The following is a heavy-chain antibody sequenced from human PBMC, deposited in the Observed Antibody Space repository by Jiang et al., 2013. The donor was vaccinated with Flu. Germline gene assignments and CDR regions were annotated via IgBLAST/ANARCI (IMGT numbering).Heavy chain of an antibody. CDR1: GFTFDDYA. CDR3: AKDISGEYSSSWYRGPFDY. V-gene: IGHV3-9*01. Sequence: VQLVESGGGLVQPGRSLRLSCAASGFTFDDYAMHWVRQAPGKGLEWVSGISWNSGSIGYADSVKGRFTISRDNAKNSLYLQMNSLRAEDTALYYCAKDISGEYSSSWYRGPFDYWGQGTLVTVSS. D-gene: IGHD6-13*01. CDR2: ISWNSGSI. J-gene: IGHJ4*02.